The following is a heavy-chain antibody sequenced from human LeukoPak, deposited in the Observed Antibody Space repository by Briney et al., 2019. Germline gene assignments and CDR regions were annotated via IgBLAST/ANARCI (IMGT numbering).Heavy chain of an antibody. V-gene: IGHV3-21*01. CDR2: ISSSSDYI. D-gene: IGHD3-16*01. CDR3: ARDTWGYFDY. J-gene: IGHJ4*02. CDR1: GFTFNNYI. Sequence: PGGSLRLSCAASGFTFNNYIMNWVRQAPGKGLEWVSSISSSSDYIYYADSVKGRFTISRDNAKNSLYLQMNSLRAEDKAVYYCARDTWGYFDYWGQGTLVTVSS.